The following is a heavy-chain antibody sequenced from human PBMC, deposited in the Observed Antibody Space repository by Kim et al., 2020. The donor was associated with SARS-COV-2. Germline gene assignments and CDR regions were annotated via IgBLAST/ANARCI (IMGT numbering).Heavy chain of an antibody. Sequence: VKSRITINPDTSKNQFSLQMNSVTPEDTAVYYCARDYYYGSGSHDAFDIWGQGTMVTVSS. D-gene: IGHD3-10*01. J-gene: IGHJ3*02. V-gene: IGHV6-1*01. CDR3: ARDYYYGSGSHDAFDI.